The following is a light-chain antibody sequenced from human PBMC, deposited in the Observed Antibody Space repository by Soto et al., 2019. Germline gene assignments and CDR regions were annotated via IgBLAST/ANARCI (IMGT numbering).Light chain of an antibody. CDR3: QQYGNSPWT. J-gene: IGKJ1*01. V-gene: IGKV3-20*01. CDR1: QSISSNY. CDR2: GAS. Sequence: EMVSTPSPGTLSLSPGGGATLCWWISQSISSNYLTWYQQKPGQAPRLLIYGASSRATGIPDRFSGSGSGTDFTFTISSLEPEDVAVYYCQQYGNSPWTFGQGTKVDTK.